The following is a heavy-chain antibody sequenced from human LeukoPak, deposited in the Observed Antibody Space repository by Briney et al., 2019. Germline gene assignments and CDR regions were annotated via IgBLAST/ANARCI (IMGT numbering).Heavy chain of an antibody. CDR1: GGSISSNH. D-gene: IGHD6-13*01. CDR2: IYYSGST. Sequence: SETLSLTCTVSGGSISSNHWSWIRLPPGKGLEWIGCIYYSGSTNYNPSLKSRVTISVDTSKYKFSLKLNSVTAADTAVYYCARGGGYSSIWNWFDPWGQGTLVTVSS. CDR3: ARGGGYSSIWNWFDP. V-gene: IGHV4-59*01. J-gene: IGHJ5*02.